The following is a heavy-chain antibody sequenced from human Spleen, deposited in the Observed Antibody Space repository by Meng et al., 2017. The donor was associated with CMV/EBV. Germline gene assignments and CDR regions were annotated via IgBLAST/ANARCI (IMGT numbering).Heavy chain of an antibody. J-gene: IGHJ6*02. Sequence: GGSLRLSCAASGFTFSSYAMHWVRQAPGKGLEWVAVISYDGSNKYYADSVKGRFTISRDNSKNTLYLQMNSLRAEDTAVYYCARDRVPMVRGVIITPYYYYGMDVWGQGTTVTVSS. V-gene: IGHV3-30-3*01. CDR1: GFTFSSYA. CDR3: ARDRVPMVRGVIITPYYYYGMDV. CDR2: ISYDGSNK. D-gene: IGHD3-10*01.